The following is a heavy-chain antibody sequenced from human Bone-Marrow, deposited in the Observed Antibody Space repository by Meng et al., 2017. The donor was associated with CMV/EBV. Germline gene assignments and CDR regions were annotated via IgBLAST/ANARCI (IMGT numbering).Heavy chain of an antibody. Sequence: SQTLSLTCAISGDSVSSNSAAWIWVRQSPSRGLEWLGRTYYRSKWFNDYAESVKTRITVTPDISKNQFSLQLNSVTSEDTAVYFCARIGSGGSCDYWGQGTLVTVSS. J-gene: IGHJ4*02. CDR2: TYYRSKWFN. V-gene: IGHV6-1*01. CDR1: GDSVSSNSAA. CDR3: ARIGSGGSCDY. D-gene: IGHD2-15*01.